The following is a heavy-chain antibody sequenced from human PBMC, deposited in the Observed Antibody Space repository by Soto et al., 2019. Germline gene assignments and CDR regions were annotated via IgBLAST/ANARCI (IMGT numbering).Heavy chain of an antibody. V-gene: IGHV4-59*01. CDR1: GGSINDYY. CDR3: ARTIVATIWGWFDP. CDR2: IYYSGST. J-gene: IGHJ5*02. Sequence: ETLSLTCTVSGGSINDYYWSWIRQSPGKGLEWIGYIYYSGSTNYNPSLKSRVTISVDTSKNQFSLKLRSVTAADTVVYYCARTIVATIWGWFDPWGQGTLVTVSS. D-gene: IGHD5-12*01.